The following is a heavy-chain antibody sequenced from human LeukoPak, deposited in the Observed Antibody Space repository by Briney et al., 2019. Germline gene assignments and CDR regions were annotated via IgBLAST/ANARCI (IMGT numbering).Heavy chain of an antibody. Sequence: GGSLRLPCAASGFTFSSYAMHWVRQAPGKGLEWAAVIPYDGSNKYYADSVKGRFAISRDDAKNTLYLQMNSLRAEDTAVYYCARGWLRSDYCFDSWGQGTLVTVSS. J-gene: IGHJ4*02. CDR1: GFTFSSYA. D-gene: IGHD5-12*01. CDR2: IPYDGSNK. CDR3: ARGWLRSDYCFDS. V-gene: IGHV3-30*09.